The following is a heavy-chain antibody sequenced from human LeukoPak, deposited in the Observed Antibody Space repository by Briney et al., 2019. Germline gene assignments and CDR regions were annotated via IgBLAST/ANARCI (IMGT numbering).Heavy chain of an antibody. CDR3: AKVSADYTRKYYFDY. CDR2: ISGSGGST. J-gene: IGHJ4*02. V-gene: IGHV3-23*01. Sequence: GGSLRLSSAASGFTFSSYAMTWVRQAPGKGLEWVSAISGSGGSTYYADSVKGRFTISRDNSKNTLYLQMNSLRAEDTAVYYCAKVSADYTRKYYFDYWGQGTLVTVSS. D-gene: IGHD4-11*01. CDR1: GFTFSSYA.